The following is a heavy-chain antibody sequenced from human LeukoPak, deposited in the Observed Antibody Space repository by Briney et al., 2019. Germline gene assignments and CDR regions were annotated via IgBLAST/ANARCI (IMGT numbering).Heavy chain of an antibody. CDR2: ISYDGSNK. J-gene: IGHJ4*02. Sequence: GRSLRLSCAASGFTFSSYGMHWVRQAPGKGLEWVAVISYDGSNKYYADSVKGRFTISRDNSKNTLYLQMNSLRSEDTAVYYCARDIAFDSSGPTYWGQGVLVTVSS. V-gene: IGHV3-30*03. CDR1: GFTFSSYG. D-gene: IGHD3-22*01. CDR3: ARDIAFDSSGPTY.